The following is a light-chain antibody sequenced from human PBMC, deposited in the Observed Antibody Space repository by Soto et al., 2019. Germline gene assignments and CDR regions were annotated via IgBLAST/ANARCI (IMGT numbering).Light chain of an antibody. CDR1: QSVSGW. V-gene: IGKV1-5*01. J-gene: IGKJ5*01. Sequence: DVQMTQSPSSLSAAVWETVTVTCRASQSVSGWLAWYQQKPGKAPKLLIYDASTLESGVPSRFSGSGSGTEFTLIISSLQPDDFATYYCQQYDTYSMYTFGQGTRLETK. CDR3: QQYDTYSMYT. CDR2: DAS.